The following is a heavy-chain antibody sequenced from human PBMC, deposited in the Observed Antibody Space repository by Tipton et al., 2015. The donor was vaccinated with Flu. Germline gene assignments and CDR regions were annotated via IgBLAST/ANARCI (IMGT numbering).Heavy chain of an antibody. J-gene: IGHJ4*02. CDR3: ARSSSAYDYVWGGSYYFDF. Sequence: TLSLTCTVFGGSIGSSTYYWGWIRQPPGKGLEWIGSLYDSGITYYNPSPKSRVTISLDTSKNQFSLKLISVTAADTAVYYCARSSSAYDYVWGGSYYFDFWGQGTLVTVSS. D-gene: IGHD3-16*01. CDR1: GGSIGSSTYY. CDR2: LYDSGIT. V-gene: IGHV4-39*07.